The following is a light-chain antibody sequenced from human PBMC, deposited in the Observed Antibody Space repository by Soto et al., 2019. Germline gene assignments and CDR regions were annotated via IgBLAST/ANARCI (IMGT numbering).Light chain of an antibody. V-gene: IGLV2-8*01. J-gene: IGLJ3*02. CDR3: SSYVGNNNLV. CDR2: EVY. CDR1: FNDVGGYNY. Sequence: QSALTQPPSASGSPGQSVTISCTGTFNDVGGYNYVSWYQQHPGKAPKVIIYEVYKRPLGVPDRFSGSKSGKTASLTVSGLQADDEADYYCSSYVGNNNLVFGGGTKLTVL.